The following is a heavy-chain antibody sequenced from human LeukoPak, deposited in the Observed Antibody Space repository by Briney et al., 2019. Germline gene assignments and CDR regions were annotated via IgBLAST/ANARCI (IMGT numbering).Heavy chain of an antibody. CDR1: GGSISSHY. Sequence: SETLSLTCTVSGGSISSHYWSWIRQPPGEGLEWIGYIYYSGSTNYNPSLKSRVTISVDTSKNQFSLKLSSVTAADTAVYYCARDGFDFWSGYPKGWFDPWGQGTLVTVSS. CDR3: ARDGFDFWSGYPKGWFDP. D-gene: IGHD3-3*01. V-gene: IGHV4-59*11. J-gene: IGHJ5*02. CDR2: IYYSGST.